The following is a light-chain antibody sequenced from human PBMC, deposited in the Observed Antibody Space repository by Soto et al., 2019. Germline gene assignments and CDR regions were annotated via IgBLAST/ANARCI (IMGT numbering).Light chain of an antibody. CDR3: QQYESWPPVT. CDR1: QNIRRN. V-gene: IGKV3-15*01. CDR2: QAS. J-gene: IGKJ4*01. Sequence: EIVMTQSPATLSVSPGERGTLSCRASQNIRRNLAWYQQKRGQAPRLLIYQASTRAPGIPARFTGGGSGTEFTLTIDSLQSEDFGLYYCQQYESWPPVTFGGGTKVDIK.